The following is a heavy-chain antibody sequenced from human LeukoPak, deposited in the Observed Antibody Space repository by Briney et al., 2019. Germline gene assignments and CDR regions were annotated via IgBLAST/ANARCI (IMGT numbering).Heavy chain of an antibody. V-gene: IGHV1-2*02. D-gene: IGHD3-10*01. Sequence: ASVKVSCKASGYTFTGYYMHWVRQAPGQGLEWMGWINPNSGGANSAQKFQDRVTMTRDTSISTAYMELSRLRSEDTAVYYCASLRNIITMVRGVRIGDYMDVWGKGTTVTVSS. CDR2: INPNSGGA. CDR3: ASLRNIITMVRGVRIGDYMDV. J-gene: IGHJ6*03. CDR1: GYTFTGYY.